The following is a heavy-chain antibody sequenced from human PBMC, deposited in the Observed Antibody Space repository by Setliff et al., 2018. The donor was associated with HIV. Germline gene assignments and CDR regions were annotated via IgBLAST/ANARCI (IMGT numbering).Heavy chain of an antibody. Sequence: ASVKVSCKASGDIFTSYYMHWVRQAPGQGPEWMGVINPSGGSTIYVQKFQGRVTMTRDTSTSTVYMQLSTLRSEDTAVYYCARVRLGRSGFEYLQHWGQGTLVTVSS. J-gene: IGHJ1*01. CDR2: INPSGGST. CDR1: GDIFTSYY. CDR3: ARVRLGRSGFEYLQH. V-gene: IGHV1-46*01. D-gene: IGHD3-22*01.